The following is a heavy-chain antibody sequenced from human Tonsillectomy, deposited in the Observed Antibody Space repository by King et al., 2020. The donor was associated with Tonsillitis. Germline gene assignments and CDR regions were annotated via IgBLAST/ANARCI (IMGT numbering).Heavy chain of an antibody. CDR2: ISAHNGNT. Sequence: VQLVESGAEVKKPGASVKVSCKASGYTFTTYGITWVRQAPGQGREWMGWISAHNGNTNYAQKLQGRVTMTTDTSTSTASMELRSLTSDDTAVYYWARVGMDVWGQGTTVIVSS. J-gene: IGHJ6*02. CDR3: ARVGMDV. CDR1: GYTFTTYG. V-gene: IGHV1-18*04.